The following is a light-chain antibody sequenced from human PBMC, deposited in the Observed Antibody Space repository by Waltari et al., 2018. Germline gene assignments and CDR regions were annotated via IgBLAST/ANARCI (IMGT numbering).Light chain of an antibody. CDR1: SGHSTNI. V-gene: IGLV4-69*01. CDR3: QTGGHGTWV. Sequence: QLVLTQSPSASASLGASVKLTCTLDSGHSTNITAWHPQQPQKGPRYLMKVNSDGSPSKGDEIPDRFAGSSSSSGTERYLTISSGQSEDEADYYCQTGGHGTWVFGGGTKLTVL. J-gene: IGLJ3*02. CDR2: VNSDGSP.